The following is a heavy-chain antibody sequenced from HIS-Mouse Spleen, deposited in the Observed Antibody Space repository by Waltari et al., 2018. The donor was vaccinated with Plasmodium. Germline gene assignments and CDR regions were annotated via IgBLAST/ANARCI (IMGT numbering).Heavy chain of an antibody. CDR1: GFTLTSYA. CDR2: ISYDGSNK. CDR3: ARDRRLAFDY. J-gene: IGHJ4*02. D-gene: IGHD2-15*01. Sequence: QVQLVASGGGVVQPGRSLRLPCAASGFTLTSYAMHWVRQAPGKGLEWVAVISYDGSNKYYADSVKGRFTISRDNSKNTLYLQMNSLRAEDTAVYYCARDRRLAFDYWGQGTLVTVSS. V-gene: IGHV3-30-3*01.